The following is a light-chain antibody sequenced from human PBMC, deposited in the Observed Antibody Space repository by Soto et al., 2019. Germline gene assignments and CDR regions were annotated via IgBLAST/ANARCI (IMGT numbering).Light chain of an antibody. CDR1: SSNIGSNA. V-gene: IGLV1-44*01. CDR3: ASWDVSLNACV. J-gene: IGLJ3*02. Sequence: QSVLTQPPSASGSPGQRVTSSCSGSSSNIGSNAVNWYQQLPGTAPKLLIYTFSQPPSGVPDRFSGSKSGTSASLAISGLQSEDEADYYCASWDVSLNACVFGGGTKLTVL. CDR2: TFS.